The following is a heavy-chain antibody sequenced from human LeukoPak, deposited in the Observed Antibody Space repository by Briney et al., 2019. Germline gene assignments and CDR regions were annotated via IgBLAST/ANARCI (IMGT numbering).Heavy chain of an antibody. CDR1: GFTFSSYW. D-gene: IGHD4/OR15-4a*01. J-gene: IGHJ4*02. Sequence: GSLRLSCAASGFTFSSYWMSWVRQAPEKGLEWVANIKQDGSEKYYVDSVKGRFTISRDNSKNTLYLQMNSLRAEDTAVYYCARRAGAYSHPYDYWGQGTLVTVSS. CDR2: IKQDGSEK. CDR3: ARRAGAYSHPYDY. V-gene: IGHV3-7*03.